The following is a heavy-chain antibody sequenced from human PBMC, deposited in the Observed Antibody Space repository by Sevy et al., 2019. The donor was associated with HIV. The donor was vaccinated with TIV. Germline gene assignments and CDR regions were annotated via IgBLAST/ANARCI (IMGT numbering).Heavy chain of an antibody. D-gene: IGHD6-19*01. J-gene: IGHJ3*02. V-gene: IGHV3-30-3*01. Sequence: GGSLRLSCAASGFSFSNYVMHWVRQAPGKGLEWVAVISYDGIKKYYADFVKGRFTNSRDTSKNTLYLQMNSLRPEDTAVYYCARARALSGWVGAFDIWGQGTMVTVSS. CDR1: GFSFSNYV. CDR3: ARARALSGWVGAFDI. CDR2: ISYDGIKK.